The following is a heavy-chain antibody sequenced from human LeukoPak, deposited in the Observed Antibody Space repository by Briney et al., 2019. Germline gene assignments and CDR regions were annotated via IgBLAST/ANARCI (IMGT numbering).Heavy chain of an antibody. CDR1: GFTFSSYG. J-gene: IGHJ3*02. V-gene: IGHV3-21*01. Sequence: GGSLRLSCAASGFTFSSYGMNWVRQAPGKGLEWVSSISSSSSYIYYADSVKGRFTISRDNAKNSLYLQMNSLRAEDTAVYYCARERNRCSSTSCREGDAFDIWGQGTMVTVSS. CDR3: ARERNRCSSTSCREGDAFDI. D-gene: IGHD2-2*01. CDR2: ISSSSSYI.